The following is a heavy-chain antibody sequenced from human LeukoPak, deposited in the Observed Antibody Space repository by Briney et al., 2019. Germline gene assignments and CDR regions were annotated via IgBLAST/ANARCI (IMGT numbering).Heavy chain of an antibody. D-gene: IGHD3-3*01. CDR2: MYYTGSV. J-gene: IGHJ4*02. Sequence: SETLSLTCTVSGGSISSSSYYWGWIRQPPGKGLEWIGSMYYTGSVYDNPSLKSRVTISVDTSKNQFSLKLSSVTAADTAVYYCANTYYDFWSGYSNFDYWGQGTLVTVSS. CDR3: ANTYYDFWSGYSNFDY. V-gene: IGHV4-39*07. CDR1: GGSISSSSYY.